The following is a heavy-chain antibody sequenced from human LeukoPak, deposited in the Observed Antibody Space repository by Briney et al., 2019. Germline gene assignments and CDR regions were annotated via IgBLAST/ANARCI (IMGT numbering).Heavy chain of an antibody. Sequence: GASVKVSCKASGGTFSSYAISWVRQAPGQGLEWMGGIIPIFGTANYAQKFQGRVTITTDESTSTAYMELSSLRSEDTAVYYCVVVGYYDSSGYFDYWGQGTLVTVSS. D-gene: IGHD3-22*01. CDR1: GGTFSSYA. J-gene: IGHJ4*02. CDR2: IIPIFGTA. CDR3: VVVGYYDSSGYFDY. V-gene: IGHV1-69*05.